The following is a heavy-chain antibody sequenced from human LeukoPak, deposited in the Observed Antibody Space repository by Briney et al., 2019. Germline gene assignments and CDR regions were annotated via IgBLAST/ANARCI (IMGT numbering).Heavy chain of an antibody. CDR1: GGSISSYY. J-gene: IGHJ6*02. V-gene: IGHV4-59*01. Sequence: SETLSLTCTVSGGSISSYYWSWIRQPPGKGLEWIGNIHYSGSTNYNPSLKSRLTISVDTSKNQFSLKLSSVTAADTAVYYCARDSSYYFGSGSLTQFYYHGMDVWGQGTTVTVSS. CDR2: IHYSGST. D-gene: IGHD3-10*01. CDR3: ARDSSYYFGSGSLTQFYYHGMDV.